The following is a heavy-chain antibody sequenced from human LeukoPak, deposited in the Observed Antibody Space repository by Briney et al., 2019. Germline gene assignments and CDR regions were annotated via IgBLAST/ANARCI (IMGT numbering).Heavy chain of an antibody. D-gene: IGHD4-17*01. CDR2: ISTSGSST. CDR1: GFTFSTYN. J-gene: IGHJ4*02. V-gene: IGHV3-21*01. CDR3: AREPGNNGDLDY. Sequence: KPGGSLRLSCAASGFTFSTYNMNWVRQAPGKGLEWVSSISTSGSSTFYADSMKGRFTISRDNAKSSLYLQMSSLRAEDTAAYYCAREPGNNGDLDYWGQGTLVTVSS.